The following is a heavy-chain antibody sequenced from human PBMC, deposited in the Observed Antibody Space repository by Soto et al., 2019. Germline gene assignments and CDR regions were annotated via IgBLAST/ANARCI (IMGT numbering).Heavy chain of an antibody. V-gene: IGHV1-18*01. D-gene: IGHD1-26*01. CDR1: GYTFTSYG. CDR3: ARAYSGSYYSEAGLCFDY. CDR2: ISAYNGNT. Sequence: QVQLVQSGAEVKKPGASVKVSCKASGYTFTSYGISWLRQAPGQGLEWMGWISAYNGNTNYAQKLQGRVTMTTDTSTSTAYMELRSLRSDDTAVYYCARAYSGSYYSEAGLCFDYWGQGTLVTVSS. J-gene: IGHJ4*02.